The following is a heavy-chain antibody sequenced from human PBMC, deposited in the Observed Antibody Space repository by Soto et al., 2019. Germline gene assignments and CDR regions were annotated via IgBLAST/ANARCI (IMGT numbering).Heavy chain of an antibody. CDR2: TNHSGST. Sequence: SETLSLTCAVYGGSFGGDYWSWIRQPPGKGLEWIGETNHSGSTNYNPSLKSRVTISVDTSKNQFSLKLSSVTAADTAVYYCAIGPFWSGPNRSFYYWGQGTLVTVSS. V-gene: IGHV4-34*01. J-gene: IGHJ4*02. CDR3: AIGPFWSGPNRSFYY. D-gene: IGHD3-3*01. CDR1: GGSFGGDY.